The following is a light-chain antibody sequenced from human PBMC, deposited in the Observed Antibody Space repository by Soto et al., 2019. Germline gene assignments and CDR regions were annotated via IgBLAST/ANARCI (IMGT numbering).Light chain of an antibody. V-gene: IGKV1-9*01. CDR2: AAS. CDR3: QQLNSYPPL. CDR1: QGISSY. J-gene: IGKJ4*02. Sequence: DIQLTQSPSFLSASVGDRVTITCRASQGISSYLAWYQQKPGKAPKLLIYAASTLQSGVPSRFSGSGSGTEFTLTISSLQPEDFTTYCCQQLNSYPPLFGGGTKVEIK.